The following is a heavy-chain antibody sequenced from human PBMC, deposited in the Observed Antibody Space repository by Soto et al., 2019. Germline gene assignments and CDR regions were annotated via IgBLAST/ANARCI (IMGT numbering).Heavy chain of an antibody. CDR3: TRELSTTWFDP. J-gene: IGHJ5*02. V-gene: IGHV4-31*03. Sequence: QVQLQESGPGLVKPSQTLSLTCTVSGGSINSGGYYWSWIRQHPGKGLEWIGYIHYSGSTHYNAAXKXXLTMSVDTSKNQFSLKLSSVTAADTAVYYCTRELSTTWFDPWGQGTLVTVSS. D-gene: IGHD5-12*01. CDR2: IHYSGST. CDR1: GGSINSGGYY.